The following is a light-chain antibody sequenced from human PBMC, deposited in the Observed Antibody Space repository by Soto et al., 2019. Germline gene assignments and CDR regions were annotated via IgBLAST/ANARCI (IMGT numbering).Light chain of an antibody. V-gene: IGLV2-23*01. CDR3: CSYVGSSTWEV. CDR1: SSDVGSYNL. CDR2: EGS. Sequence: QSALTQPASVSGSPGQSITISCTGTSSDVGSYNLVSWYQQHPGKAPKLMIYEGSKRPSGVSNRFSGSKSGNTASLTISGLQAEDEADYYCCSYVGSSTWEVFGGGTKLTVL. J-gene: IGLJ2*01.